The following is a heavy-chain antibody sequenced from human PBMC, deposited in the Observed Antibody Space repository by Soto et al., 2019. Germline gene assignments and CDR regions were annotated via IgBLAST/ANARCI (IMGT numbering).Heavy chain of an antibody. CDR1: GLTFTTYA. V-gene: IGHV3-23*01. J-gene: IGHJ4*02. D-gene: IGHD5-12*01. Sequence: EVQLLESGGGLVQPGGSLRLCCAVSGLTFTTYAMSWVRQAPGKGLEWVSAISGSGSATHYADSVKGRFTISRDNSKNTVSLQINSLRVEDTAIYFCATRSGFDSGLFDYWGQGILVNVSS. CDR2: ISGSGSAT. CDR3: ATRSGFDSGLFDY.